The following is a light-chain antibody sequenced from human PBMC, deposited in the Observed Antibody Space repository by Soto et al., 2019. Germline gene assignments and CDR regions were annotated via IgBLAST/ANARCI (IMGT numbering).Light chain of an antibody. V-gene: IGLV2-14*01. J-gene: IGLJ3*02. Sequence: QSVLTQPASVSGSPGQSITFSCTGTSSDVGVYNYVSWYQQHPGKAPKLMIYEVSHRPSGVSNRFSGSKSGNTASLTISGLQAEDEADYYCSSYTRSNTWVFGGGTKLTVL. CDR2: EVS. CDR3: SSYTRSNTWV. CDR1: SSDVGVYNY.